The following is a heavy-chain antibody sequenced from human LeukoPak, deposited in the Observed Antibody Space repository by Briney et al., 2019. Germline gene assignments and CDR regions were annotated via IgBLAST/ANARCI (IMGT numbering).Heavy chain of an antibody. CDR3: AKAQAQLEIYSFDY. CDR2: ISGSGGST. CDR1: GFTFSSYA. J-gene: IGHJ4*02. V-gene: IGHV3-23*01. D-gene: IGHD6-13*01. Sequence: GGSLRLSCAASGFTFSSYAMSWVRQAPGRGLEWVSAISGSGGSTYYADSVKGRFTISRDNSKNTLYLQMNSLRAEDTAVYYCAKAQAQLEIYSFDYWGQGTLVTVSS.